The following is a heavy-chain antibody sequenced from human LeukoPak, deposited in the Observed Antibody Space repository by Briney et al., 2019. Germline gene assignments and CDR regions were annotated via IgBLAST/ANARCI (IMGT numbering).Heavy chain of an antibody. Sequence: GGSLRLSCAASGFTFSSYEVNWVRQAPGKGLEWVSYISSSGSTIYYADSVKGRFTISRDNAENSLYLQMNSLRAEDTAVYYCAKDRYGGNSFLDYWGQGTLVTVSS. CDR1: GFTFSSYE. D-gene: IGHD4-23*01. J-gene: IGHJ4*02. CDR3: AKDRYGGNSFLDY. CDR2: ISSSGSTI. V-gene: IGHV3-48*03.